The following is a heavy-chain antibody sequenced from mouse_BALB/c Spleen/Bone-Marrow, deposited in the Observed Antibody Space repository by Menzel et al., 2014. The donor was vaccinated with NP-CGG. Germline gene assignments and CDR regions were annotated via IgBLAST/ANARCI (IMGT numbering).Heavy chain of an antibody. CDR3: ARWGNYYFDY. V-gene: IGHV14-1*02. CDR1: GFNIKDYY. Sequence: VQLQQSGAELVRPGALVKLSCKASGFNIKDYYMHWVEQRPEQGLGWIGWIDPENGNTIYDPKFQGKASITADTSSNTAYLQLSSLTSEDTAVYYCARWGNYYFDYWGQGTTLTVSS. J-gene: IGHJ2*01. CDR2: IDPENGNT.